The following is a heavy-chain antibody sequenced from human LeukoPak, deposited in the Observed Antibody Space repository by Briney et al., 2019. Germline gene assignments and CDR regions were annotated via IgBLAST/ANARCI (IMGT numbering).Heavy chain of an antibody. V-gene: IGHV3-30*02. D-gene: IGHD2-2*01. CDR3: AKGDRSCSSTSCLAD. CDR2: IRYDGSNR. CDR1: GFTFSSYG. Sequence: GGSLRLSCAASGFTFSSYGMHWVRQAPGKGLEWVAFIRYDGSNRYYADSVKGRFTISRDNSKNTLYLQMNSLRAEDTAVYYCAKGDRSCSSTSCLADWGXGTLVTVSS. J-gene: IGHJ4*01.